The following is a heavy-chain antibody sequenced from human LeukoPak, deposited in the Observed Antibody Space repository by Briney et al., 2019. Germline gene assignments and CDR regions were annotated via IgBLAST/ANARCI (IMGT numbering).Heavy chain of an antibody. Sequence: ASVKVSCKAFGYTLTSYGFNWMRQAPGQGLEWMGWISTQSGDTNYAQKVQGRLTLTADRSTNTACMELRSLRSDDTAVYYCARGAYGDIWGQGTMVTVSS. CDR2: ISTQSGDT. J-gene: IGHJ4*02. CDR3: ARGAYGDI. D-gene: IGHD3-9*01. V-gene: IGHV1-18*01. CDR1: GYTLTSYG.